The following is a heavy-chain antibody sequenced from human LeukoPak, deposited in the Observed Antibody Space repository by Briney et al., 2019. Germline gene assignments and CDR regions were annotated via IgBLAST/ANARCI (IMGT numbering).Heavy chain of an antibody. CDR2: ISSDGSVI. D-gene: IGHD2/OR15-2a*01. CDR3: ATDRYYTMNT. CDR1: GVPFSAYW. Sequence: GGSLRLSCAASGVPFSAYWMHWVRQVPGKGLAWVSHISSDGSVIVYADSVKGRFTISRDNAKNTLYLQMNSLRLDDTAVYYCATDRYYTMNTWGQGTTVTVSS. V-gene: IGHV3-74*01. J-gene: IGHJ6*02.